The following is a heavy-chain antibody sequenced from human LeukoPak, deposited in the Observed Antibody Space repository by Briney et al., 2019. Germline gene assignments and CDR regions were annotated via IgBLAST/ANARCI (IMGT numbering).Heavy chain of an antibody. Sequence: GGSLRLSCEASGLTFSNYGMSWVRPAPGKGLQWVSAITGDGTTTFYADSVKGRFTISRDNSKNMLYLQMSSLRAEDTAIYYCAKMQGYFDYWGQGTLVPVSS. CDR3: AKMQGYFDY. CDR1: GLTFSNYG. CDR2: ITGDGTTT. J-gene: IGHJ4*02. V-gene: IGHV3-23*01.